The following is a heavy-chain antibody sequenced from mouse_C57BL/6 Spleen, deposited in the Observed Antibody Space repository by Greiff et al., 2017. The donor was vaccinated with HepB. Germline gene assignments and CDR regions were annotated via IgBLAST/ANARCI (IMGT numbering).Heavy chain of an antibody. D-gene: IGHD1-2*01. Sequence: VKLVESGAELVRPGASVKLSCKASGYTFTDYYINWVKQRPGQGLEWIARIYPGSGNTYYNEKFKGKATLTAAKSSSTAYMQLSSLTSEDSAVYFCARRGTVTADFDVWGTGTTVTVSS. V-gene: IGHV1-76*01. CDR2: IYPGSGNT. CDR3: ARRGTVTADFDV. J-gene: IGHJ1*03. CDR1: GYTFTDYY.